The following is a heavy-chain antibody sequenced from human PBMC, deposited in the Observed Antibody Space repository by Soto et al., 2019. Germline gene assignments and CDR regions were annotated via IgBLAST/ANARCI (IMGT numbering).Heavy chain of an antibody. V-gene: IGHV3-23*01. J-gene: IGHJ4*01. CDR2: VTGSGGNT. Sequence: LSLSCGASGFTFNRYAMSWVRQAPGKGLEWVSSVTGSGGNTNYADSVRGRFSISRDNSKNALYLQMNSLRAEDTAVYYCAKMDNGNYRGLINYWGQGALVPVFS. CDR1: GFTFNRYA. D-gene: IGHD4-4*01. CDR3: AKMDNGNYRGLINY.